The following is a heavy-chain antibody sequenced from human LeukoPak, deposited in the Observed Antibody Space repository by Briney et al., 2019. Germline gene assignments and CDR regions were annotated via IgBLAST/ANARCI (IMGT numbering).Heavy chain of an antibody. CDR2: ISYDGSNK. D-gene: IGHD3-3*01. V-gene: IGHV3-30*14. CDR3: ARSKYDFWSGYFDY. Sequence: GGSLRLSCAASGFTFSSYAMHWVRQAPGKGLEWVAVISYDGSNKYYADSVKGRFTISGDNSKNTLYLQMNSLRAEDTAVYYCARSKYDFWSGYFDYWGQGTLVTVSS. J-gene: IGHJ4*02. CDR1: GFTFSSYA.